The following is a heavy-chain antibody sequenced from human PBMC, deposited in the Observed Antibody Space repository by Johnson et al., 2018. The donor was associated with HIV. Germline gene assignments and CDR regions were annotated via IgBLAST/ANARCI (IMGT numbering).Heavy chain of an antibody. J-gene: IGHJ3*02. V-gene: IGHV3-30*02. CDR2: IRYDGSNK. Sequence: QVQLVESGGGVVQPGGSLRLSCAASGFTFSSYGMHWVRQAPGKGLEWVAFIRYDGSNKYYADAVKGRFTISRDNSKNTLYLKMNSLRAEETAVYYCAKDLALLSGSYPDAFDIWGQGTMVTVSS. CDR1: GFTFSSYG. CDR3: AKDLALLSGSYPDAFDI. D-gene: IGHD3-10*01.